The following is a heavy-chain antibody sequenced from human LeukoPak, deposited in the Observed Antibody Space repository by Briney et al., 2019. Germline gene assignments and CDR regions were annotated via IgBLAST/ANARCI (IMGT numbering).Heavy chain of an antibody. V-gene: IGHV1-8*02. CDR2: MNPNSGNT. D-gene: IGHD2-15*01. J-gene: IGHJ3*02. CDR1: GGTFSSYA. CDR3: ARGRGYCSGGSCYFLAFDI. Sequence: ASVKVSCKASGGTFSSYAISWVRQAPGQGLEWMGWMNPNSGNTGYAQKFRGRVTMTRNTSISTAYMELSSLRSEDTAVYYCARGRGYCSGGSCYFLAFDIWGQGTMVTVSS.